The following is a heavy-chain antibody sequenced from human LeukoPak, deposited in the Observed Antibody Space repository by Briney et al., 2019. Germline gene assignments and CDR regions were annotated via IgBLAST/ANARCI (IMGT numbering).Heavy chain of an antibody. Sequence: PGGSLRVSCAASGFTFSSYAMSWVRQAPGNGLEWVSAISGSGGSTYYADSVKGRFTISRDNSKNTLYLQMNSLRAKDTAVYYCAKTSIPINYDILTVEFFDYWGQGTLVTVSS. CDR3: AKTSIPINYDILTVEFFDY. V-gene: IGHV3-23*01. CDR1: GFTFSSYA. CDR2: ISGSGGST. J-gene: IGHJ4*02. D-gene: IGHD3-9*01.